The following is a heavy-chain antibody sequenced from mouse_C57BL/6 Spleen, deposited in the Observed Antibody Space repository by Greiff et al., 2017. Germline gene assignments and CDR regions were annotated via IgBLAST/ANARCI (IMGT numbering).Heavy chain of an antibody. Sequence: QVQLQQSGAELVKPGASVKLSCKASGYTFTEYTIHWVKQRSGQGLEWIGWFYPGSGSIKYNEKFKDKATWNADKASITVYMELSRLTSEDSAVYFCARHEDVWKYCNLYYFDYWGQGTTLTVSS. D-gene: IGHD2-1*01. CDR3: ARHEDVWKYCNLYYFDY. J-gene: IGHJ2*01. V-gene: IGHV1-62-2*01. CDR2: FYPGSGSI. CDR1: GYTFTEYT.